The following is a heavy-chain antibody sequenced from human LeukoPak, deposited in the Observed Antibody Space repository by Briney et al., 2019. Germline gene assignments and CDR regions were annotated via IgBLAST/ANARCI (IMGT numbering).Heavy chain of an antibody. Sequence: GGSLRLSCAASEFSVGSNYMTWVRQAPGKGLEWVSLIYSGGSTYYADSVKGRFTISRDNSKNTLYLQMNSLRAEDTAVYYCARAKRGYSYGYYHYFDYWGQGTLVTVSS. D-gene: IGHD5-18*01. J-gene: IGHJ4*02. V-gene: IGHV3-66*01. CDR2: IYSGGST. CDR3: ARAKRGYSYGYYHYFDY. CDR1: EFSVGSNY.